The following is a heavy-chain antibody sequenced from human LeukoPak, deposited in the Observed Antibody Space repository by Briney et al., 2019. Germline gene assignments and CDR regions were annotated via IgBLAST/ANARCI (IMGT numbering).Heavy chain of an antibody. V-gene: IGHV3-23*01. CDR2: ISGSGGST. D-gene: IGHD2-21*02. Sequence: PGGSLRLSCAASGFTFSSFAMSWVRQAPGKGLEWVSVISGSGGSTYYADSVKGRFTISRDNSKNTLYLQMNSLRAEDTAVYYCAKDARDFDAFDIWGQGTVVTVSS. J-gene: IGHJ3*02. CDR3: AKDARDFDAFDI. CDR1: GFTFSSFA.